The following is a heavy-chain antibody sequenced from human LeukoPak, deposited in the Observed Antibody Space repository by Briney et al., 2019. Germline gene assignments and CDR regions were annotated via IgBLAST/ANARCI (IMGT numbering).Heavy chain of an antibody. V-gene: IGHV3-21*04. Sequence: GGSLRLSCAASGFTFSSYSMNWVRQAPGKGLEWVSSISSSSSYIYYADSVKGRFTISRDNAKNSLYLQMNSLRAEDTALYYCAREGLNCSSSSCQRATFDYWGQGTPVTVSS. CDR1: GFTFSSYS. CDR2: ISSSSSYI. D-gene: IGHD2-2*01. J-gene: IGHJ4*02. CDR3: AREGLNCSSSSCQRATFDY.